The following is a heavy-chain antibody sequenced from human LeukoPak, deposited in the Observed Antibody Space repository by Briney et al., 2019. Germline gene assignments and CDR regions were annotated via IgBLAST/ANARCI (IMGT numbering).Heavy chain of an antibody. CDR1: GFTFSSYA. J-gene: IGHJ4*02. V-gene: IGHV3-23*01. Sequence: GGSLRLSCAASGFTFSSYAMSWVRQAPGKGLEWVSAISGSGGSTYYADSVKGRFTISRDNSKDTLYLQMNSPRAEDTAVYYCAKPLSQNTVTTGYWGQGTLVTVSS. D-gene: IGHD4-11*01. CDR3: AKPLSQNTVTTGY. CDR2: ISGSGGST.